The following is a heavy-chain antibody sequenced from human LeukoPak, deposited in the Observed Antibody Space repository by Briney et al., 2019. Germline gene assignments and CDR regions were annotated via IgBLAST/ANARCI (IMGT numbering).Heavy chain of an antibody. CDR2: ISAYNGNT. J-gene: IGHJ6*02. D-gene: IGHD1-26*01. V-gene: IGHV1-18*01. CDR1: GYTFTSYG. Sequence: GASVKVSCKASGYTFTSYGISWVRQAPGQGLEWMGWISAYNGNTNYAQKLQGRVTMTTDTSTSTAYMELRSLRSDDTAVYYCATDSLVGATTNYYYYGMDVWGQGTTVTVSS. CDR3: ATDSLVGATTNYYYYGMDV.